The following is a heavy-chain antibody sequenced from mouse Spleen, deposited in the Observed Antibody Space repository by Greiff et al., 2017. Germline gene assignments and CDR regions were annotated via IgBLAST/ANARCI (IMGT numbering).Heavy chain of an antibody. Sequence: QVQLKESGPGLVQPSQSLSITCTVSGFSLTSYGVHWVRQSPGKGLEWLGVIWSGGSTDYNAAFISRLSISKDNSKSQVFFKMNSLQADDTAIYYCATHYYGNPAWFAYWGQGTLVTVSA. CDR3: ATHYYGNPAWFAY. D-gene: IGHD2-1*01. CDR1: GFSLTSYG. CDR2: IWSGGST. J-gene: IGHJ3*01. V-gene: IGHV2-2*01.